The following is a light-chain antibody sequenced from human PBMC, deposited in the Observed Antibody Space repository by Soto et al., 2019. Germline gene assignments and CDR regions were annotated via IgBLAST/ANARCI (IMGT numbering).Light chain of an antibody. CDR3: SSYTISNTLV. J-gene: IGLJ3*02. Sequence: QAVVTQPASVSGSPGQSITISCTGTSRDIGTYYYVSWYQHHPGKAPKVIIHDVSTRPSGVSDRFSGSKSDNTASLTISGLQPDDEADYYCSSYTISNTLVFGGGTKLTVL. V-gene: IGLV2-14*03. CDR1: SRDIGTYYY. CDR2: DVS.